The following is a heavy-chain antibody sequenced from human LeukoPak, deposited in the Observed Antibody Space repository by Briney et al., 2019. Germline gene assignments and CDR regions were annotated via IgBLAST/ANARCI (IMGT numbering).Heavy chain of an antibody. Sequence: ASVKVSCKASGYTFTRYYMHWVRQAPRQGLEWMGWINPNSGGTNYAQKFQGRVTMTRDTSISTAYMELSRLRSDDTAVYYCASSGSAWAPYDYWGQGTLVTVSS. J-gene: IGHJ4*02. V-gene: IGHV1-2*02. CDR2: INPNSGGT. CDR3: ASSGSAWAPYDY. CDR1: GYTFTRYY. D-gene: IGHD6-19*01.